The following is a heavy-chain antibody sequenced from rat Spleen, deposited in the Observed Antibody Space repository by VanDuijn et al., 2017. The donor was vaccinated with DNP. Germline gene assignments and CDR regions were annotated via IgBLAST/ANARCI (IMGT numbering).Heavy chain of an antibody. CDR1: GFTFSDYN. CDR3: ARLSRWERGFDY. CDR2: ISYDGSST. V-gene: IGHV5-7*01. Sequence: EVQLVESGGGLVQPGRSLKLSCAASGFTFSDYNMAWVRQAPKKGLERVATISYDGSSTYYRDSVKGRFTISRDNAKSTLYLQMDSLRSEDKATYYCARLSRWERGFDYWGQGVMVTVSS. D-gene: IGHD5-1*01. J-gene: IGHJ2*01.